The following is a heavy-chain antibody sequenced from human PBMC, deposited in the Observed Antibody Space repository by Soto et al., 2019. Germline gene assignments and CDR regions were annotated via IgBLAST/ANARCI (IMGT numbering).Heavy chain of an antibody. Sequence: DVQLLESGGGLVQPGGSLRLSCIASGFTFSRYAMSWVRQAPGKGLQWVSTISGSGSHTFYADSVKGRFTISRDNSKNTLYLQMNSLRGEDTAVYYCAKGLYYDSSEGASDIWGQGTMVTVSS. V-gene: IGHV3-23*01. CDR1: GFTFSRYA. J-gene: IGHJ3*02. CDR3: AKGLYYDSSEGASDI. CDR2: ISGSGSHT. D-gene: IGHD3-22*01.